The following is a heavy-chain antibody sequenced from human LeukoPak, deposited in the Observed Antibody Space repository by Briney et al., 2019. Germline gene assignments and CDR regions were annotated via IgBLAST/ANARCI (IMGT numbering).Heavy chain of an antibody. D-gene: IGHD5-24*01. CDR3: ARDRERWLQVQAFDI. CDR2: IWYDGSDK. J-gene: IGHJ3*02. Sequence: GGSLRLSCAASGFMFSSYGMHWVRQAPGKGLEWVAVIWYDGSDKFYADSVKGRFTISRDNSRNTLYLQMSSLRVEDTAVYYCARDRERWLQVQAFDIWGQGTKVTVSS. CDR1: GFMFSSYG. V-gene: IGHV3-33*04.